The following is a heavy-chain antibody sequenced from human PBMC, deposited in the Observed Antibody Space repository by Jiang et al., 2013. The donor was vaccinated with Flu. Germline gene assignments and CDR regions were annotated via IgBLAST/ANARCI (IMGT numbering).Heavy chain of an antibody. CDR2: IIPILGIA. D-gene: IGHD3-22*01. V-gene: IGHV1-69*04. J-gene: IGHJ1*01. CDR3: ARGGMDPYDSSGYYSRDLRAEYFQH. Sequence: GAEVKKPGSSVKVSCKASGGTFSSYAISWVRQAPGQGLEWMGRIIPILGIANYAQKFQGRVTITADKSTSTAYMELSSLRSEDTAVYYCARGGMDPYDSSGYYSRDLRAEYFQHWGQGTLVTVSS. CDR1: GGTFSSYA.